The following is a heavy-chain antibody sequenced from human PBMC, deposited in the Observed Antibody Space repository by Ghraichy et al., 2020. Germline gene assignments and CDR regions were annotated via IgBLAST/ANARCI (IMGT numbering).Heavy chain of an antibody. CDR3: AKDRLPSGFETFDF. Sequence: GGSLRLSCAASGFTFNDYAMAWVGQVPGKGLEWVSSVSGSGDPYYADSVKGRFTISRDNSKNTLYLQMNNLRADDTGLYYCAKDRLPSGFETFDFWGQGNLVTVSS. V-gene: IGHV3-23*01. J-gene: IGHJ4*02. CDR2: VSGSGDP. D-gene: IGHD5-12*01. CDR1: GFTFNDYA.